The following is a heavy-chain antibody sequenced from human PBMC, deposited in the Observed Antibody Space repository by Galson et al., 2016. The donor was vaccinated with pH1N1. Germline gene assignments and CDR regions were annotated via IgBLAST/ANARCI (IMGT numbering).Heavy chain of an antibody. Sequence: SLRLSCAASGFTFSNYWMSWVRQAPGKGLEWVANIKEDGSQKYYVDSVKGRFTISRDNAKSSLNPQMNSLRAEDTAVYYCARKGLPDSWGQGTLVTVSS. V-gene: IGHV3-7*04. CDR2: IKEDGSQK. CDR3: ARKGLPDS. CDR1: GFTFSNYW. J-gene: IGHJ5*01.